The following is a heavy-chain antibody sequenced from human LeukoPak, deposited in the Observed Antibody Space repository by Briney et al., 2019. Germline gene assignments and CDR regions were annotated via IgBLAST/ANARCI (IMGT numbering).Heavy chain of an antibody. D-gene: IGHD2-2*01. CDR1: GYTFTGYY. V-gene: IGHV1-2*02. Sequence: ASVKVSRKASGYTFTGYYMHWVRQAPGRGLEWMGWINPNSGGTNYAQKFQGRVTMTRDTSIGTAYMELSRLRSDDTAVYYCARDVEPYCSSTSCFPMDVWGKGTTVTVSS. CDR2: INPNSGGT. J-gene: IGHJ6*03. CDR3: ARDVEPYCSSTSCFPMDV.